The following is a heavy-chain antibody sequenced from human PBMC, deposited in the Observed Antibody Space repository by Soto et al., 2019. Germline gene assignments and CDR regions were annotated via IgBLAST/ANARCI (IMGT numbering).Heavy chain of an antibody. Sequence: QVQLVESGGGVVQPGRSLGLPCAASGLTFSSHGMHWVGKAPGKGLGWVAVKWYDGSNKYYADSVKGRFTISRDNSKNTLYLQMNSLRAEDTAVYYCAREVIGSGFDIWGQGTMVTVSS. D-gene: IGHD3-10*01. V-gene: IGHV3-33*01. J-gene: IGHJ3*02. CDR3: AREVIGSGFDI. CDR1: GLTFSSHG. CDR2: KWYDGSNK.